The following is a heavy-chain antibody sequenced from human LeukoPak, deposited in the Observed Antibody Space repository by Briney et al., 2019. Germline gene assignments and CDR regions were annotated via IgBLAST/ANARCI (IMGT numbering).Heavy chain of an antibody. CDR3: ARSRFGDDWFDP. Sequence: SGPTLVNPTQTLTLTCTFSGFSLSTLKVGVGWIRQPPGKALEWLALIYWNDEKFYSPSLKSRLTITKDTSKNQVVLTMTKMDPVDTATYYCARSRFGDDWFDPWGQGTLVTVSS. V-gene: IGHV2-5*01. CDR1: GFSLSTLKVG. D-gene: IGHD3-16*01. J-gene: IGHJ5*02. CDR2: IYWNDEK.